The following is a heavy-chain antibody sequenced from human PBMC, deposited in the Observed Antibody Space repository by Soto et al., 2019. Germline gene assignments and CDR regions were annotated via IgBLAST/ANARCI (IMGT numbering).Heavy chain of an antibody. Sequence: QVQLRESGPRLVKPSGTLSLTCAVSGSSITSSNWWTWVRQPPGKGLEWIGESYHSGSSNYNPSLKSRVTISVHKSKNQFFLKLTSVTAADTAVYYCARRYYYDSSGYYLGDWGQGTLVTVSS. V-gene: IGHV4-4*02. CDR3: ARRYYYDSSGYYLGD. D-gene: IGHD3-22*01. CDR1: GSSITSSNW. CDR2: SYHSGSS. J-gene: IGHJ4*02.